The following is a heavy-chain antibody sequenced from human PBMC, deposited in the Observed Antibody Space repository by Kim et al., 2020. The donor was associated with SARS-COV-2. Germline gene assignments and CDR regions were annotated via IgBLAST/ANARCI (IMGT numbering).Heavy chain of an antibody. J-gene: IGHJ5*02. Sequence: AQKFQGRVTMTRNTSISTAYMELSSLRSEDTAVYYCARVGWERPRGWFDPWGQGTLVTVSS. D-gene: IGHD1-26*01. CDR3: ARVGWERPRGWFDP. V-gene: IGHV1-8*01.